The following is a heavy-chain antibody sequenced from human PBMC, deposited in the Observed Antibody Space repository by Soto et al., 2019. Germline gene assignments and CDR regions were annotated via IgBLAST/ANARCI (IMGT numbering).Heavy chain of an antibody. CDR2: INHSGST. Sequence: SETLSLTCAVYGGSFSGYYWSWIRQPPGKGLEWIGEINHSGSTNYNPSLKSRVTISVDTSKNQFSLKLSSVTAADTAVYYCARARKYYGSGSRYWYFDLWGRGTLVT. CDR1: GGSFSGYY. CDR3: ARARKYYGSGSRYWYFDL. V-gene: IGHV4-34*01. D-gene: IGHD3-10*01. J-gene: IGHJ2*01.